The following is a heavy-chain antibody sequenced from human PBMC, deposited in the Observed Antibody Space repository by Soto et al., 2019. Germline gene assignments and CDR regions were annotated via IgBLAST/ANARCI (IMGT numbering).Heavy chain of an antibody. CDR1: GFTFSSYG. J-gene: IGHJ6*02. CDR2: IWYDGSNK. D-gene: IGHD5-12*01. V-gene: IGHV3-33*01. Sequence: QVQLVESGGGVVQPGRSLRLSCAASGFTFSSYGIHWVRQAPGKGLEWVAVIWYDGSNKYYADSVKGRFTISRDNSKNTLYLQMNSLRAEDTAVYYCARDNVATSGYYYYYGMDVWGQGTTVTVSS. CDR3: ARDNVATSGYYYYYGMDV.